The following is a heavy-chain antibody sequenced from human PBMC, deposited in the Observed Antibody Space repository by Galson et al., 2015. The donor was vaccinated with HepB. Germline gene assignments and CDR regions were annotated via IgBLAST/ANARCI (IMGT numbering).Heavy chain of an antibody. CDR1: GFTFSSYA. D-gene: IGHD6-13*01. Sequence: SLRLSCAASGFTFSSYAMSWVRQAPGKGLEWVSAISGSGGSTYYADSVKGRFTISRDKSKNTLYLQMNSLRAEDTAVYYCAKDRSSWYYYYYGMDVWGQGTTVTVSS. J-gene: IGHJ6*02. CDR3: AKDRSSWYYYYYGMDV. V-gene: IGHV3-23*01. CDR2: ISGSGGST.